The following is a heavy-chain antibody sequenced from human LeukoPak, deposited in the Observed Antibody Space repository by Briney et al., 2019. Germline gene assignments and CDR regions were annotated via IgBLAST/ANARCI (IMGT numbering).Heavy chain of an antibody. V-gene: IGHV3-9*01. J-gene: IGHJ3*02. Sequence: GGSLRLSCAASGFTFDDYAMHWVRQAPGKGLEWVSGISWNSGSIGYADSVKGRFTISRDNAKNSLYLQMNSLRAEDTALYYRAKELSYDAFDIWGQGTMVTVSS. CDR2: ISWNSGSI. CDR1: GFTFDDYA. CDR3: AKELSYDAFDI.